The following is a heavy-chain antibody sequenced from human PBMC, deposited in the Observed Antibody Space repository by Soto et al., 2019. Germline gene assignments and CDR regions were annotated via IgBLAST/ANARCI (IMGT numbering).Heavy chain of an antibody. Sequence: EVQLVESGGGLLQPGGSLRLSCAASGFTFSNYDMHWVRRVTGKGLEWVSTIGTAANTFYPGSVKGRFSISRENAKNSVYLQMNSLGAGDTAAYYCARGLPHLGLIDYWGQGALVTVSS. CDR3: ARGLPHLGLIDY. CDR2: IGTAANT. CDR1: GFTFSNYD. V-gene: IGHV3-13*01. J-gene: IGHJ4*02.